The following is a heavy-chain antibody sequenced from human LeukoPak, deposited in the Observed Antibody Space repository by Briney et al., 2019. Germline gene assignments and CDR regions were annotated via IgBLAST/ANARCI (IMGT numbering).Heavy chain of an antibody. CDR2: ISYDGSNK. V-gene: IGHV3-30*19. J-gene: IGHJ3*02. CDR1: GFTFSSYG. D-gene: IGHD6-13*01. CDR3: ARGGSSWDFAFDI. Sequence: GGSLRLSCAASGFTFSSYGMHWVRQAPGKGLEWVAVISYDGSNKYYADSVKGRFTISRDNSKNTLYLQMNSLRAEDTAVYYCARGGSSWDFAFDIWGQGTMVTVSS.